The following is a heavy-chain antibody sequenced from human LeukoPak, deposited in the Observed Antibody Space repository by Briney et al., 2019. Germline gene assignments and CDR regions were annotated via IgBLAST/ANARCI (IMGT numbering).Heavy chain of an antibody. CDR2: IIPILGIA. CDR3: ARDLLVRGVIGP. D-gene: IGHD3-10*01. V-gene: IGHV1-69*04. J-gene: IGHJ5*02. Sequence: SVKVSCKASGGTFSSYAISWVRQAPGQGLEWMGRIIPILGIANYAQKFQGRVTITADKSTSTAYMELRSLRSDDTAVYYCARDLLVRGVIGPWGQGTLVTVSS. CDR1: GGTFSSYA.